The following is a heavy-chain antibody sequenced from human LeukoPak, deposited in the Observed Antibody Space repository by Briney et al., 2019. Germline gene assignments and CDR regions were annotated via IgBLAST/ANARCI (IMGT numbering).Heavy chain of an antibody. J-gene: IGHJ3*02. CDR2: ISAYNGNT. V-gene: IGHV1-18*01. D-gene: IGHD2-2*01. CDR1: GYTFTSYG. Sequence: ASVKVSCKASGYTFTSYGISWVRQAPGQGLEWMGWISAYNGNTNYAQKLQGRVTMTTDTSTSTAYMELRSLRSDDTAVYYCARDRGGYCSSTSCYFAFDIWGQGTMVTVSS. CDR3: ARDRGGYCSSTSCYFAFDI.